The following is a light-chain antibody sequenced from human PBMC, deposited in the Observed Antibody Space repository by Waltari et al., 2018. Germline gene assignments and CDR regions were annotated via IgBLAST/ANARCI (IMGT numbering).Light chain of an antibody. Sequence: DFVMTQSPDSLPVSLGERATINCKSSQSVLYTSDSKNYLAWYQQIPGQPPKLLIYWASIRASGVPDRFSGSGSGTDFTLTISSLQAEDVALYYCQQYYTTPFTFGQGTTLEIK. CDR2: WAS. V-gene: IGKV4-1*01. CDR1: QSVLYTSDSKNY. J-gene: IGKJ2*01. CDR3: QQYYTTPFT.